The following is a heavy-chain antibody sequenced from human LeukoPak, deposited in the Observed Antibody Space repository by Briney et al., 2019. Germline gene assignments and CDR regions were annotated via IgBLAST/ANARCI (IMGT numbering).Heavy chain of an antibody. D-gene: IGHD3-22*01. CDR3: AKDRAYYYDSSGYYVDY. CDR2: ISGSGGST. CDR1: GFTFSSYA. J-gene: IGHJ4*02. Sequence: VGSLRLSCAASGFTFSSYAMSWVRQAPGKGLEWVSAISGSGGSTYYADSVKGRFTISRDNSKDTLYLQMNSLRAEDTAIYYCAKDRAYYYDSSGYYVDYWGQGTLVTVSS. V-gene: IGHV3-23*01.